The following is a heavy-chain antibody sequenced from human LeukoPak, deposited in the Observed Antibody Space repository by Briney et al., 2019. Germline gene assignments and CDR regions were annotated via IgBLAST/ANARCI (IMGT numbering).Heavy chain of an antibody. CDR3: AKLGPYCGGDCYYFDY. V-gene: IGHV1-69*13. CDR2: IIPIFGTA. D-gene: IGHD2-21*02. CDR1: GGTFSSYA. J-gene: IGHJ4*02. Sequence: GASVKVSCKASGGTFSSYAISWVRQAPGQGLEWMGGIIPIFGTANYAQKFQGRVTITADESTSTAYMELSSLRSEDTAVYYCAKLGPYCGGDCYYFDYWGQGTLVTVSS.